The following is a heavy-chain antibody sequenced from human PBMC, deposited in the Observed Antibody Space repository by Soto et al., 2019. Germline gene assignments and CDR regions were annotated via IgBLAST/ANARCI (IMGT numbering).Heavy chain of an antibody. CDR1: GGSVRARDW. D-gene: IGHD1-1*01. V-gene: IGHV4-4*02. Sequence: SETLSLKCTISGGSVRARDWWNWVRQAPYKGLEWIAEVHISGHSNYNPSLRSRVSVSIDSSKNQFYLNLNSVTAADTAIYYCARVRQGCSANNCYFDPWGQGTQVTVS. CDR2: VHISGHS. J-gene: IGHJ5*01. CDR3: ARVRQGCSANNCYFDP.